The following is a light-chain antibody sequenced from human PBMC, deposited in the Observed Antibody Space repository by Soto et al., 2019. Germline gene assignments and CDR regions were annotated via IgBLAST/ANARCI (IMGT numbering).Light chain of an antibody. J-gene: IGLJ3*02. CDR2: EVR. CDR1: MRDVGAYNL. CDR3: SAYTASSPLV. V-gene: IGLV2-14*01. Sequence: QSALTQPASVSGSAGQSITISCSGTMRDVGAYNLVSWYQQHPGTAPKLIIYEVRNRPSGISSRFSGSRSGNTASLTISGHQSEDEGDYYCSAYTASSPLVFGGGTKLTVL.